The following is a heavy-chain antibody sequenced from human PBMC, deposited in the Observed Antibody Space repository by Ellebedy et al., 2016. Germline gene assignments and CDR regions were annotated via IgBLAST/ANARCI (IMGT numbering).Heavy chain of an antibody. CDR3: VKDSDWGLDY. CDR1: GFSFSESV. CDR2: ISHDGAVI. J-gene: IGHJ4*02. D-gene: IGHD3-16*01. Sequence: GESLKISCAASGFSFSESVMHWVRQAPGKGLVWVSRISHDGAVITYADSVKGRFIISRDDAEKKLYLQMNSLRVEDAALYFCVKDSDWGLDYWGQGTLVTVSS. V-gene: IGHV3-74*01.